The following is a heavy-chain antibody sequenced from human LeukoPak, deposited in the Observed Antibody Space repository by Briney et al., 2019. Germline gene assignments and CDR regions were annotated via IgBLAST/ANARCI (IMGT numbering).Heavy chain of an antibody. CDR2: INPNSGGT. Sequence: ASVTVSCKASGYTFTGYYMHWVRQPPGQGHGWMGWINPNSGGTNNAQTFQGRVTMTRDTSISTDYMELSRLRSDETAVYYCARSLNVLRFLEWLLGGFDYWGQGTLVSVSS. J-gene: IGHJ4*02. D-gene: IGHD3-3*01. V-gene: IGHV1-2*02. CDR1: GYTFTGYY. CDR3: ARSLNVLRFLEWLLGGFDY.